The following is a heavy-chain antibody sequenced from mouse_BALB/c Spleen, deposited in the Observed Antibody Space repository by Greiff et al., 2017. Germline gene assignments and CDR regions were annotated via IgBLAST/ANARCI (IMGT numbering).Heavy chain of an antibody. CDR3: ARQANWDYFDY. V-gene: IGHV5-9-3*01. CDR2: ISSGGSYT. D-gene: IGHD4-1*01. Sequence: EVQLVESGGGLVKPGGSLKLSCAASGFTFSSYAMSWVRQTPEKRLEWVATISSGGSYTYYPDSVKGRFTISRDNAKNTLYLQMSSLRSEDTAMYYCARQANWDYFDYWGQGTTLTVSS. J-gene: IGHJ2*01. CDR1: GFTFSSYA.